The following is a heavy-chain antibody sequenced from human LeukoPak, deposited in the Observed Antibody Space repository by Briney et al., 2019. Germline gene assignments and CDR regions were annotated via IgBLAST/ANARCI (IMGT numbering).Heavy chain of an antibody. CDR2: INPNSGDT. CDR3: ARDYCGGDCFPDY. D-gene: IGHD2-21*02. J-gene: IGHJ4*02. Sequence: ASVKVSCKASGYTFTGYYVHWVRQAPGQGLEWMGRINPNSGDTNYARKFQGRVTMTRDTSISTAYMELSRLRSDDTAVYYCARDYCGGDCFPDYWGQGTLVTVSS. CDR1: GYTFTGYY. V-gene: IGHV1-2*06.